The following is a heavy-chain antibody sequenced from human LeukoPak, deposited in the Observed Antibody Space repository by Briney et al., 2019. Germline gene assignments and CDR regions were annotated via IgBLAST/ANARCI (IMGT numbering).Heavy chain of an antibody. CDR1: GFTFSSYA. D-gene: IGHD2-21*02. Sequence: GGSLRLSCAASGFTFSSYAMSWVRQAPGKGLEWVSSISGSGNSTFYADSVKGRFSISRDNSKNTLYLQVNGLRTEDTAVYYCAKDRLLNCRGDCYIFDYWGQGTVVTVSS. V-gene: IGHV3-23*01. CDR3: AKDRLLNCRGDCYIFDY. J-gene: IGHJ4*02. CDR2: ISGSGNST.